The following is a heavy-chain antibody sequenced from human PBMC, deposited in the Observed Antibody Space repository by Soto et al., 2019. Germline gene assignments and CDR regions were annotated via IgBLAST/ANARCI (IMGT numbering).Heavy chain of an antibody. J-gene: IGHJ6*03. CDR1: GGSFSGYY. CDR2: INHSGST. Sequence: PSETLSLTCAVYGGSFSGYYWSWIRQPPGKGLEWIGEINHSGSTNYNPSLKSRVTISVDTSKNQFSLKLSSVTAADTAVYYCARGKYSCSSTSCYWGDYYYYYMDVWGKGTTVTVSS. D-gene: IGHD2-2*01. CDR3: ARGKYSCSSTSCYWGDYYYYYMDV. V-gene: IGHV4-34*01.